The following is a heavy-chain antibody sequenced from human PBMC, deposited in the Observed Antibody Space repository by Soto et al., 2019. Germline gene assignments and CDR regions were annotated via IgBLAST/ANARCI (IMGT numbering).Heavy chain of an antibody. CDR2: INWDSSKT. D-gene: IGHD6-19*01. V-gene: IGHV3-43*01. J-gene: IGHJ4*02. CDR1: GFTFDDYT. CDR3: VKEAGTIYFEH. Sequence: SLRLSCAASGFTFDDYTIHWVRQAPGKGLEWVSLINWDSSKTYYADSVKGRFAITRDNSKNSLFLQMNSLRTEDTALYYCVKEAGTIYFEHWGQGALVTVSS.